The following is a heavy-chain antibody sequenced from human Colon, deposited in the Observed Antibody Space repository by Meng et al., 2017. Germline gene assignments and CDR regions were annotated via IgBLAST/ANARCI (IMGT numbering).Heavy chain of an antibody. CDR3: ARDDSGSRSKCSSRLIGGTGNWFDP. J-gene: IGHJ5*02. CDR2: RTYDGSFD. CDR1: GFTFSLYG. Sequence: GESLKISCVASGFTFSLYGVSWVRQAPGKGLEWVALRTYDGSFDYYAASVKGRFTISRDNSKNKVFLQMNSLREEDTAVYFCARDDSGSRSKCSSRLIGGTGNWFDPWGQGNLVTVSS. V-gene: IGHV3-30*03. D-gene: IGHD3-10*01.